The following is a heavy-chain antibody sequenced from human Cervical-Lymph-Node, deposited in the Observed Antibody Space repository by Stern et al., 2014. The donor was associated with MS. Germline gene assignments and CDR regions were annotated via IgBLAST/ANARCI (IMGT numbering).Heavy chain of an antibody. D-gene: IGHD5-12*01. V-gene: IGHV1-69*09. CDR3: AVATKTTGVFDS. CDR1: GGTFNIYT. Sequence: QVQLVQSGAEVKKPGSSVKVSCKPSGGTFNIYTFAWVRQAPGQGLEWMGRVIPIHGIINYAQKFHGRVTITAVRSTTTVDMELSSLISDDTGMYYGAVATKTTGVFDSWGQGTLGTVSS. J-gene: IGHJ4*02. CDR2: VIPIHGII.